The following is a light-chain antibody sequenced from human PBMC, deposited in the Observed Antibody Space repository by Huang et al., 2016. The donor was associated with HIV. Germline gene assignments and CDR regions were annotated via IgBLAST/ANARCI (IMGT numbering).Light chain of an antibody. J-gene: IGKJ4*01. V-gene: IGKV3-15*01. CDR2: GSS. Sequence: EILMTQSPATLSVSPGERVTLSCRANRSVSTNLAWYQQRHGQAPRLLIYGSSPRAPGIPARFSGSGSGTDFSLTSSSLQSEDFALYYCHQYNNWLLSFGGGTRVDI. CDR1: RSVSTN. CDR3: HQYNNWLLS.